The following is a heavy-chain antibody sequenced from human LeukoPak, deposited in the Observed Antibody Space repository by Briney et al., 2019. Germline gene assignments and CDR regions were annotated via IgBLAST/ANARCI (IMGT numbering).Heavy chain of an antibody. Sequence: GGSLRLSCAASGFTFSSYRMNWVRQAPGKGLEWVSSISSSSSYIYYADSVKGRFTISRDNAKNSLYLQMNSLRAEDTAVYYCARLLVDTALYHFDYWGQGTLVTVSS. CDR2: ISSSSSYI. J-gene: IGHJ4*02. CDR1: GFTFSSYR. D-gene: IGHD5-18*01. CDR3: ARLLVDTALYHFDY. V-gene: IGHV3-21*01.